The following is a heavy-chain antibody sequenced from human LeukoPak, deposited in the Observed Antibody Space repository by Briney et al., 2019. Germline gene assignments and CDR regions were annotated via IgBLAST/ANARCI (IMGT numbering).Heavy chain of an antibody. CDR2: IYYSGST. CDR3: AKAVTNYFDY. CDR1: GGSISSYY. V-gene: IGHV4-59*01. D-gene: IGHD4-11*01. Sequence: SETLSLTCTVSGGSISSYYWSWIRQPPGKGLEWIGYIYYSGSTNYNPSLKSRVTISVDTSKNQFSLKLSSVTAADTALYYCAKAVTNYFDYWGQGTLVTVSS. J-gene: IGHJ4*02.